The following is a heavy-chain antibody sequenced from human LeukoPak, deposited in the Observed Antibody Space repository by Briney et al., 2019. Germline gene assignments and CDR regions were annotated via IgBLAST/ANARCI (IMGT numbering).Heavy chain of an antibody. Sequence: PSQTLSLTCIVSGGSISSGDYYWSWIRQPPGTGLEWLGYIFNSGSTYYNPSLKSRITISVDTSKNQFSLKLSSVTAADTAVYYCARGDSYYGSGSHDYWGQGTLVTVSS. D-gene: IGHD3-10*01. J-gene: IGHJ4*02. CDR3: ARGDSYYGSGSHDY. V-gene: IGHV4-30-4*01. CDR2: IFNSGST. CDR1: GGSISSGDYY.